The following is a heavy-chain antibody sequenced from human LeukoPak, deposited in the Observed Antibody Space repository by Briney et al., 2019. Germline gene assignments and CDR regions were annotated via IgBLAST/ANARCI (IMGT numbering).Heavy chain of an antibody. CDR3: ERGGLNCFDP. CDR1: GFTFSIYA. V-gene: IGHV3-23*01. Sequence: GGSLRLSCAASGFTFSIYAMSWVRQAPGKGLEWVSAVSGSGAATYYGDSVKGRFTISRDNSKNTLFLQINSLRVEDTAIYYCERGGLNCFDPWGQGTLVTVSS. D-gene: IGHD2-21*01. J-gene: IGHJ5*02. CDR2: VSGSGAAT.